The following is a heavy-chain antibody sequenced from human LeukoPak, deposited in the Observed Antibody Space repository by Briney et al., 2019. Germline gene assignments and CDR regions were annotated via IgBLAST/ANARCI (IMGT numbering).Heavy chain of an antibody. D-gene: IGHD2-2*01. J-gene: IGHJ5*02. V-gene: IGHV3-15*01. CDR2: IKSKTNGGTT. Sequence: PAGSLRLSCAASGFTFSSYWMSWVRQATGKGLEWVGRIKSKTNGGTTDYAAPVKGRFTISRDDSKKMLYLQMNSLETEDTAVYYCTTGCSSTTCYHSDNWFDPWGQGTLVTVSA. CDR3: TTGCSSTTCYHSDNWFDP. CDR1: GFTFSSYW.